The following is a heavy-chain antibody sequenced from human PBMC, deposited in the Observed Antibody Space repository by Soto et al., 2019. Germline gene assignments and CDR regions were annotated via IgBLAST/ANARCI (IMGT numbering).Heavy chain of an antibody. CDR3: ARDKREPDRFYYYNYMDV. D-gene: IGHD3-22*01. CDR1: GFTFSSYA. CDR2: ISGSGGST. V-gene: IGHV3-23*01. Sequence: GGSLRLSCAASGFTFSSYAMSWVRQAPGKGLEWVSAISGSGGSTYYADSVKGRFTISRDNAKNTLYLQMNSLRAEDTAVYYCARDKREPDRFYYYNYMDVWGKGTTVTVSS. J-gene: IGHJ6*03.